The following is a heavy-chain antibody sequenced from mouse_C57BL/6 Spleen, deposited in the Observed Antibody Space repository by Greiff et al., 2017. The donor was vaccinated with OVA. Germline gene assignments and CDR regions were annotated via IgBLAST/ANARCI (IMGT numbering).Heavy chain of an antibody. D-gene: IGHD2-10*01. Sequence: EVQLQQSGPELVKPGASVKISCKASGYTFTDYYMNWVKQSHGKSLEWIGDINPNNGGTSYNQKFKGKATLTVDKSSSTAYMELRSLTSEDSAVYYCARGPYYFAYWGQGTLVTVSA. CDR1: GYTFTDYY. CDR2: INPNNGGT. V-gene: IGHV1-26*01. CDR3: ARGPYYFAY. J-gene: IGHJ3*01.